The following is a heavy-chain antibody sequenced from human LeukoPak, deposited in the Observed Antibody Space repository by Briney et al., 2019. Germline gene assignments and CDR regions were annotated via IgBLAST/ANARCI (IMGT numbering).Heavy chain of an antibody. CDR3: ARAYYYGSGTNDF. V-gene: IGHV1-2*02. Sequence: ASLKVSCKASGYTFTGYYMHWVRQAPGQGLEWMGWINPNSGGTNYAQKFQGRVAMTRDTSITTAYMELSRLRSDDTAVYYCARAYYYGSGTNDFWGQGTLVTVSS. J-gene: IGHJ4*02. CDR2: INPNSGGT. CDR1: GYTFTGYY. D-gene: IGHD3-10*01.